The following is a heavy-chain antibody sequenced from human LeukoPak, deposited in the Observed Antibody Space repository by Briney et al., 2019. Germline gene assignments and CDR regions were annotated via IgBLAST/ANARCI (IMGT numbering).Heavy chain of an antibody. Sequence: SETLSPTCTVSGGSISSYYWSWIRQPAGKGLEWIGRIYTSGSTNYNPSLKSRVTMSVDTSKNQFSLKLSSVTAADTAVYYCARDNNDFWSGELDYWGRGTLVTVSS. CDR2: IYTSGST. V-gene: IGHV4-4*07. D-gene: IGHD3-3*01. CDR1: GGSISSYY. CDR3: ARDNNDFWSGELDY. J-gene: IGHJ4*02.